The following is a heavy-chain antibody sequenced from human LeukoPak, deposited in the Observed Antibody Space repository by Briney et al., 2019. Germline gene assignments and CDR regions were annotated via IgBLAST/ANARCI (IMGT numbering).Heavy chain of an antibody. V-gene: IGHV4-59*08. CDR2: ISYSGST. CDR3: ARRRERRRTDRFDYFDY. CDR1: GGSISSYF. D-gene: IGHD1-26*01. Sequence: PSEALSLTCTVSGGSISSYFWSWFRQPPGKGLEWIGYISYSGSTDYNSSLKSRITISLDTSKNQFPLKLSSVTAADTAVCYCARRRERRRTDRFDYFDYWGQGALVAVSS. J-gene: IGHJ4*02.